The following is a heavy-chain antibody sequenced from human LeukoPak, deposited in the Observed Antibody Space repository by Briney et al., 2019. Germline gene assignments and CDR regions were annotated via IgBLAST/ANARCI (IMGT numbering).Heavy chain of an antibody. CDR3: ARDHYYDSSGSDHTEYFQH. CDR1: GGSISSYY. D-gene: IGHD3-22*01. Sequence: SETLSLTCTVSGGSISSYYWSWIRQPPGKGLEWIGYIYYSGSTNYNPSLKSRVTISVDTSKNQFSLKLSSVTAADTAVYYCARDHYYDSSGSDHTEYFQHWGQGTLVTVSS. V-gene: IGHV4-59*01. CDR2: IYYSGST. J-gene: IGHJ1*01.